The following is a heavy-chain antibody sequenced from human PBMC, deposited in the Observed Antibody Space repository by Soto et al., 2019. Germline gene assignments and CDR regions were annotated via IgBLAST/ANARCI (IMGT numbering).Heavy chain of an antibody. J-gene: IGHJ4*02. V-gene: IGHV3-15*07. CDR2: IKSKTDGGTT. CDR1: GFTFSNAW. D-gene: IGHD3-22*01. CDR3: TTDQQVVVGGEGDY. Sequence: EVQLVESGGGLVKPGGSLRLSCAASGFTFSNAWMNWVRQAPGKGLEWVGRIKSKTDGGTTDYAAPVKGRFAISRDDSKNTLYLQMNSLKTEDTAVYYCTTDQQVVVGGEGDYWGQGTLVTVSS.